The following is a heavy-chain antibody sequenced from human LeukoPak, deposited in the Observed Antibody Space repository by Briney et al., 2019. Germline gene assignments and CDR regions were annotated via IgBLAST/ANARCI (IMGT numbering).Heavy chain of an antibody. CDR3: ARALGTGPFDY. Sequence: ASVTVSCKASGGTFSRYTISWVRQAPGEGREWMGRIITIVGIANYAQKMQGRVTINTDKSTSTAYMELSSLRSDDTAVYYCARALGTGPFDYWGQGTLVTVSS. CDR2: IITIVGIA. CDR1: GGTFSRYT. J-gene: IGHJ4*02. V-gene: IGHV1-69*02. D-gene: IGHD1-26*01.